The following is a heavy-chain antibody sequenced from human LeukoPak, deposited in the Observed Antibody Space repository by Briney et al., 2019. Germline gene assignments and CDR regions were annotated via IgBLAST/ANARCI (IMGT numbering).Heavy chain of an antibody. V-gene: IGHV3-23*01. CDR1: GFTFSNYA. J-gene: IGHJ6*02. Sequence: PGGSLRLSRAASGFTFSNYAMSWVRQAPGKGLEWVSGISSSGGSTFYADSVKGRFTISRDNSKNTLYLQMNSLRAEDTAVYYCARARNAAGLYYYGMDVWGQGTTVTVSS. CDR3: ARARNAAGLYYYGMDV. CDR2: ISSSGGST. D-gene: IGHD6-13*01.